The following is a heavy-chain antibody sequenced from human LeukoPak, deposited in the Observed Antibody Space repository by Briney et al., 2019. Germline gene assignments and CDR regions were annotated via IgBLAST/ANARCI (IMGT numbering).Heavy chain of an antibody. CDR1: GGSFSGYY. CDR2: INHSGST. Sequence: SSETLSLTCAVYGGSFSGYYWSWIRQPPGKGLEWIGEINHSGSTNYNPSLKSRVTISVDTSKNQFSLKLSSVTAADTAVYYCARGCIAAEVANSISHYYYYYYMDVWDKGTTVTVSS. V-gene: IGHV4-34*01. CDR3: ARGCIAAEVANSISHYYYYYYMDV. J-gene: IGHJ6*03. D-gene: IGHD6-25*01.